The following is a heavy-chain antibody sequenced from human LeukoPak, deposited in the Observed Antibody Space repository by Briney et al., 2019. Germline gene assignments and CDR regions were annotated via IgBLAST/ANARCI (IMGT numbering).Heavy chain of an antibody. CDR2: ISGSGGST. Sequence: GGSLRLSCAASGFTFSSYAMSWVRQAPGKGLEWVSAISGSGGSTYYADSVKGRFTISRDNSKNTLYLQMNSLRAEDTAVYYCATERDSSGYYGHAFDIWGQGTMVTVSS. V-gene: IGHV3-23*01. CDR3: ATERDSSGYYGHAFDI. CDR1: GFTFSSYA. J-gene: IGHJ3*02. D-gene: IGHD3-22*01.